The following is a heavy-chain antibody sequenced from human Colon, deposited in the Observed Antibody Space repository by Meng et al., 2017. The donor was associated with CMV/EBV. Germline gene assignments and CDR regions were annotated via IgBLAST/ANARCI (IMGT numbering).Heavy chain of an antibody. CDR3: TPPRAEQPTPNKIYFQH. CDR1: GFTFSSYE. CDR2: ISSSGSTI. V-gene: IGHV3-48*03. J-gene: IGHJ1*01. D-gene: IGHD6-13*01. Sequence: GESLKISCAASGFTFSSYEMNWVRQAPGKGLEWVSYISSSGSTIYYADSVKGRFTISRDNAKNSLYLQMNSLRAEDTAVYYCTPPRAEQPTPNKIYFQHWGQGTLVTVSS.